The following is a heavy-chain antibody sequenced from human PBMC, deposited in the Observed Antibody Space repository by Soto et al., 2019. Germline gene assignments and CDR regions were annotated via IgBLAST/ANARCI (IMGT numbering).Heavy chain of an antibody. CDR3: ARGWFGDITVHY. CDR1: GGSISSGGYY. V-gene: IGHV4-31*03. Sequence: QVQLQESGPGLVKPSQTLSLTCTVSGGSISSGGYYWSWIRQHPGKGLEWIGYIYYSGSTYYNPSLKSRVTISVDTSKNQFALKLSSVTAADTAVYYCARGWFGDITVHYWGQGTLVTVSS. CDR2: IYYSGST. D-gene: IGHD3-10*01. J-gene: IGHJ4*02.